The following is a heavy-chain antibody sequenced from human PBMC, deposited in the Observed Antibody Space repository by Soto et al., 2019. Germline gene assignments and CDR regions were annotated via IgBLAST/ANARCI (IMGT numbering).Heavy chain of an antibody. CDR2: IYYSGST. J-gene: IGHJ4*02. V-gene: IGHV4-30-2*03. CDR3: ARHDYGGGNY. D-gene: IGHD4-17*01. CDR1: GGSISSGDYS. Sequence: SETLSLTCAVSGGSISSGDYSWSWIRQPPGKGLEWIGNIYYSGSTYYNPSLKSRVTISVDTSKNQFSLKLNSVTAADTAVYYCARHDYGGGNYWGQGTLVTVSS.